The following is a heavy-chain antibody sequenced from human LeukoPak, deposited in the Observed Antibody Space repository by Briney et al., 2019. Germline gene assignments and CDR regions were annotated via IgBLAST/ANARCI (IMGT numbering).Heavy chain of an antibody. J-gene: IGHJ4*02. CDR2: ISYDGSNK. CDR3: ARAGIAARAGYFDY. V-gene: IGHV3-30-3*01. Sequence: GGSLRLSCAASGLTFSSYAMHWVCQAPGKGLEWVAVISYDGSNKYYADSVKGRFTISRDNSKNTLYLQMNSLRAEDTAVYYCARAGIAARAGYFDYWGQGTLVTVSS. D-gene: IGHD6-6*01. CDR1: GLTFSSYA.